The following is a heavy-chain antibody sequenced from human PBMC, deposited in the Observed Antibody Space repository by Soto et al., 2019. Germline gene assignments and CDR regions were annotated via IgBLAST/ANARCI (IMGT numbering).Heavy chain of an antibody. D-gene: IGHD4-4*01. Sequence: QVQLQESGPGLVKPSETLSLTCTVSGGSVSSYYWGWIRQPPGKALEWIGYIYYSGSTKYNPSLKSRVTMSVDTSNNQFSLSVSSLTAADTAVYYCARHSNRNYGLYYFDFWGLGAPVTVSS. CDR1: GGSVSSYY. V-gene: IGHV4-59*08. J-gene: IGHJ4*02. CDR2: IYYSGST. CDR3: ARHSNRNYGLYYFDF.